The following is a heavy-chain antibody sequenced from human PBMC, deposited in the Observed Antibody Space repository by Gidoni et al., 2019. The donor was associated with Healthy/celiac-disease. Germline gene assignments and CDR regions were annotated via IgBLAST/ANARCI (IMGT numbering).Heavy chain of an antibody. CDR2: ISWNSGSI. D-gene: IGHD6-19*01. Sequence: EVQLVESGGGLVQNGRYLRLSCAASGFTFDDNAMHWVRQAPGKGLEWVSGISWNSGSIGYADSVKGRFTISRDNAKNSLYLQMNSLRAEDTALYYCAKDMNAVAGTPFDYWGQGTLVTVSS. CDR1: GFTFDDNA. J-gene: IGHJ4*02. V-gene: IGHV3-9*01. CDR3: AKDMNAVAGTPFDY.